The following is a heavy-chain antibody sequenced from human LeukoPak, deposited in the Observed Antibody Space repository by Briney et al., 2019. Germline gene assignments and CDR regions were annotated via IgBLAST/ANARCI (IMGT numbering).Heavy chain of an antibody. J-gene: IGHJ4*02. V-gene: IGHV3-23*01. Sequence: GGSLRLSCAAFSGFAMSWVRQAPGKRLEWVSAINGRGDDTYYPDSVKGRFTNSRDNSNNTLYLQMNSLRADDTAAYYCAKGHRESSSFFDSWGQGIPVTVSS. CDR3: AKGHRESSSFFDS. CDR2: INGRGDDT. CDR1: SGFA.